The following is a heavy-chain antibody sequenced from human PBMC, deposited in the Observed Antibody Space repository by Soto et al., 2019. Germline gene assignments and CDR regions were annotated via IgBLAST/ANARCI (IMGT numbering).Heavy chain of an antibody. J-gene: IGHJ6*02. CDR2: INQSGST. CDR3: ARGTVYVPFLFPCLDV. Sequence: QVHLQQWGAGLLRPSETLSLTCAVYGESLSAYYWTWIRQPPGKGLEGIGEINQSGSTNYNPSLKSRVTMSADTSKKHFSLKVTSVTAADTAVYYCARGTVYVPFLFPCLDVWGQGTTVTVSS. V-gene: IGHV4-34*01. CDR1: GESLSAYY. D-gene: IGHD3-10*02.